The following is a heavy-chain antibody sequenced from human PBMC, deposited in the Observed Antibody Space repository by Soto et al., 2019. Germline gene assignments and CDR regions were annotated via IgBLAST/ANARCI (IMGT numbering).Heavy chain of an antibody. CDR1: GGSISSSSYY. D-gene: IGHD6-6*01. V-gene: IGHV4-39*07. J-gene: IGHJ4*02. CDR2: IYYSGST. CDR3: SRGRGGFEYSSSFDY. Sequence: SETLSLTCTVSGGSISSSSYYWGWIRQPPGKGLEWIGSIYYSGSTYYNPSLKSRVTISVDTSKNQFSLKLSSVTAADTAVYYCSRGRGGFEYSSSFDYWGLGTLVTVSS.